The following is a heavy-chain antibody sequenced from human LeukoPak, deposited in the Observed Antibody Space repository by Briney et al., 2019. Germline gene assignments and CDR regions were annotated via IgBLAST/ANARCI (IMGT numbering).Heavy chain of an antibody. CDR2: ISWNSGSI. CDR3: ARALYDSSGLLFDY. Sequence: PGRSLRLSCAASGFTFDDYAMHWVRQAPGKGLEWVSGISWNSGSIGYADSVKGRFTISRDNAKNSLYLQMNSLRAEDTALYYCARALYDSSGLLFDYWGQGTLVTVSS. D-gene: IGHD3-22*01. J-gene: IGHJ4*02. CDR1: GFTFDDYA. V-gene: IGHV3-9*01.